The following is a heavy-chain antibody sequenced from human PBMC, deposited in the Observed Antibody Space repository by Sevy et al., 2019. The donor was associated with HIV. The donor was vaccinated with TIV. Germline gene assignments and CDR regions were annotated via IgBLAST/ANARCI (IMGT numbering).Heavy chain of an antibody. CDR3: ARGGIIAARPDGGDYYYHGMDV. CDR1: GFTFSSYA. J-gene: IGHJ6*02. D-gene: IGHD6-6*01. V-gene: IGHV3-30-3*01. CDR2: ISYDGSNK. Sequence: GGSLRLSCAASGFTFSSYAMHWVRQAPGKGLEWVAVISYDGSNKYYADSVKGRFTISRDNSKNTLYLQMNSLRAEDTAVYYCARGGIIAARPDGGDYYYHGMDVWGQGTTVTVSS.